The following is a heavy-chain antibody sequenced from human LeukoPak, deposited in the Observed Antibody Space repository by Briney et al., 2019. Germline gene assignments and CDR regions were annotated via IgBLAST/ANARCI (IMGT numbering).Heavy chain of an antibody. CDR1: GYTFTGYY. V-gene: IGHV1-2*04. D-gene: IGHD1-26*01. CDR3: ARDRWELREGIDY. CDR2: INPNSGGT. Sequence: ASVKVSCKASGYTFTGYYMHWVRQAPGQGLEWMGWINPNSGGTNYAQKFQGWVTMTRDTSVSTAYMELSRLRSDDTAVYYCARDRWELREGIDYWGQGTLVTVSS. J-gene: IGHJ4*02.